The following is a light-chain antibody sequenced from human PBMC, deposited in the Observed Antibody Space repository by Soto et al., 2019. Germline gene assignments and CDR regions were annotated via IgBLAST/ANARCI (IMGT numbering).Light chain of an antibody. CDR2: DAS. J-gene: IGKJ1*01. V-gene: IGKV1-13*02. Sequence: AIQLTQSPSSLSASVGDRVTITCRASQGISTALAWYQQKPGKVPRLLIHDASRLDSGVPSRFSGSGSGTDFTLAISTLQPEDFATYYCQQFSTYPRTFGQGTKVEIK. CDR3: QQFSTYPRT. CDR1: QGISTA.